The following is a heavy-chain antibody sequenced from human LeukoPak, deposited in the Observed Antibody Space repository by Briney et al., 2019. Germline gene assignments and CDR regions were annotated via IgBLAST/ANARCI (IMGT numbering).Heavy chain of an antibody. CDR2: ISSSSSYI. D-gene: IGHD5-18*01. J-gene: IGHJ4*02. CDR1: GFTVTNNY. Sequence: GGSLRLSCVASGFTVTNNYMSWVRQAPGKGLEWVSSISSSSSYIYYADSVKGRFTISRDNAKNSLYLQMNSLRAEDTAVYYCARDVNVKTIQLWPVGFDYWGQGTLVTVSS. V-gene: IGHV3-21*01. CDR3: ARDVNVKTIQLWPVGFDY.